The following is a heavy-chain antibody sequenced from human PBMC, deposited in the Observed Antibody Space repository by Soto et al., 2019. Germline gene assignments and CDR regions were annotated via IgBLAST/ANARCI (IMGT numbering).Heavy chain of an antibody. Sequence: GSGPTLVNPTQTLTLTCTFSGFSLSTSGVGVGWIRQPPGKALEWLALIYWNDDKRYSPSLKSRLTITKDTSKNQVVLTMTNMDPVDTAAYYCANSSIFENGMDVWGQGTMVTVSS. CDR2: IYWNDDK. V-gene: IGHV2-5*01. J-gene: IGHJ6*02. D-gene: IGHD2-21*01. CDR3: ANSSIFENGMDV. CDR1: GFSLSTSGVG.